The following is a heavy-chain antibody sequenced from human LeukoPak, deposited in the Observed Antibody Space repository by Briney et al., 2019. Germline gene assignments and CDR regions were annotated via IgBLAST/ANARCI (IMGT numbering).Heavy chain of an antibody. Sequence: GGALRLACAASGFTFSNYWMHWVRQAPGKGLVWVSRISPDGSSTSYGDSVKGRITISRDNANNTVYLQMNSLRAEDTAVYYCIRSRSGSYGYFDYWGQGTLVTVSS. J-gene: IGHJ4*02. CDR3: IRSRSGSYGYFDY. CDR1: GFTFSNYW. D-gene: IGHD3-10*01. CDR2: ISPDGSST. V-gene: IGHV3-74*01.